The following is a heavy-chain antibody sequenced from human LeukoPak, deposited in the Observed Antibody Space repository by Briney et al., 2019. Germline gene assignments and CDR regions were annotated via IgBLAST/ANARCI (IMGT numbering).Heavy chain of an antibody. Sequence: SGTLSLTCDVSGGSITQTNYWTWVRQPPGKGLEWIGYVYYTGSTDYNPSLNSRVTISLDRSRNQFSLRLTSVTAADTAVYYCAKYVASGENWFDPWGQGTLVTVSS. CDR1: GGSITQTNY. D-gene: IGHD2-21*01. CDR2: VYYTGST. CDR3: AKYVASGENWFDP. J-gene: IGHJ5*02. V-gene: IGHV4-4*02.